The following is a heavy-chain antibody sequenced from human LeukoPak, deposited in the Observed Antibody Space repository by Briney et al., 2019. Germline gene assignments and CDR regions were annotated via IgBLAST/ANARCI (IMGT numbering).Heavy chain of an antibody. CDR1: GFTFSDYY. V-gene: IGHV3-11*01. J-gene: IGHJ6*03. D-gene: IGHD3-22*01. CDR2: ISSSGSTI. CDR3: ARGLGGYYYDSSGYRKYYMDV. Sequence: PGGSLRLSCAASGFTFSDYYMSWIRQAPGKGLEWVSYISSSGSTIYYADSVKGRFTISRDNAKNSLYLQMNSLRAEDTAVYYCARGLGGYYYDSSGYRKYYMDVWGKGTTVTVSS.